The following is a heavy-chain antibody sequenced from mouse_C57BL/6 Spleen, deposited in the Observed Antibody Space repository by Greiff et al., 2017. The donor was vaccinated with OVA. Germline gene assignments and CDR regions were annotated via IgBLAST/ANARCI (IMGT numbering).Heavy chain of an antibody. V-gene: IGHV5-17*01. CDR1: GFTFSDYG. J-gene: IGHJ1*03. CDR3: ARKITTVRYWYFDV. D-gene: IGHD1-1*01. Sequence: EVKLVESGGGLVKPGGSLKLSCAASGFTFSDYGMHWVRQAPEKGLEWVAYISSGSSTIYYADTVKGRFTISRDNAKNTLFLQMTSLRSEDTAMYYCARKITTVRYWYFDVWGTGTTVTVSS. CDR2: ISSGSSTI.